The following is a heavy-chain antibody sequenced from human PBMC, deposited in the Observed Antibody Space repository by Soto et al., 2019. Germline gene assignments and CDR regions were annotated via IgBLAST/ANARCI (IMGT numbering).Heavy chain of an antibody. J-gene: IGHJ3*02. CDR1: GFTFSSYA. V-gene: IGHV3-30-3*01. CDR2: ISYAGSNK. Sequence: QVQLVESGGGVVQPGRSLRLSCAAPGFTFSSYAMHWVRQAPGKGLEWVAVISYAGSNKYYADSVKGRFTISRDNSKDTLYRQMNSLRAEETAVYYCARDSGGTTGRIQLWLIPYDAFDIWGQGTMVTVSS. D-gene: IGHD5-18*01. CDR3: ARDSGGTTGRIQLWLIPYDAFDI.